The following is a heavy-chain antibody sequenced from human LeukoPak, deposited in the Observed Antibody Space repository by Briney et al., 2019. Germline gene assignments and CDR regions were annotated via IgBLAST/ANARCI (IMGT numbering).Heavy chain of an antibody. V-gene: IGHV4-34*01. CDR3: ARGRDAFDI. J-gene: IGHJ3*02. Sequence: EKGLEWIGEINHSGSTNYNPSLKSRVPISVDTSKNQFSLKLSSVTAADTAVYYCARGRDAFDIWGQGTMVTVSS. CDR2: INHSGST.